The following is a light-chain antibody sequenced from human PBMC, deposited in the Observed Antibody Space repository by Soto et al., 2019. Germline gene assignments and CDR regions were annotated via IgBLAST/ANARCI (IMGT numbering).Light chain of an antibody. V-gene: IGKV1-16*01. J-gene: IGKJ1*01. CDR1: QSISSY. Sequence: SSVRRAGGERRSLSSPASQSISSYLNWYQQKPGKAPKLLIYAASSLQSGVPSRFSGSGSGTEFTLTISSLQPDDFATYYCQQYNSYPWTFGQGTKVDIK. CDR3: QQYNSYPWT. CDR2: AAS.